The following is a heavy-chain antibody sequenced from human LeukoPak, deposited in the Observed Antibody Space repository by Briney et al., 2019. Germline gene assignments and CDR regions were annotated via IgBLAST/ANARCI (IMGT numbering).Heavy chain of an antibody. D-gene: IGHD2-15*01. Sequence: GASVKVSCKASGYTFTSYGISWVRQAPGQGLEWMGWISAYNGNTNYAQKLQGRVTMTTDTSTSTAYMELRSLGSDDTAVYYCAREPPRGGSERGLDYWGQGTLVTVSS. CDR1: GYTFTSYG. CDR3: AREPPRGGSERGLDY. CDR2: ISAYNGNT. J-gene: IGHJ4*02. V-gene: IGHV1-18*01.